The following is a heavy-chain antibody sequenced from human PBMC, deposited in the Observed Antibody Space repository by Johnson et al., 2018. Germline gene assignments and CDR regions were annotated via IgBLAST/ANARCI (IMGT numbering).Heavy chain of an antibody. CDR1: GGSISSSGSY. Sequence: QVQLQESGPGLAKPSETLSLTCTVSGGSISSSGSYWGWIRQPPGKGLEWLGSISYSGSTYYSPSLRSRVPISLDMSTNQSSLKLNSGTAADTAVDYCARHVTTLYYFCFMDVWGRGAPVTISS. CDR3: ARHVTTLYYFCFMDV. V-gene: IGHV4-39*07. D-gene: IGHD4-17*01. CDR2: ISYSGST. J-gene: IGHJ6*03.